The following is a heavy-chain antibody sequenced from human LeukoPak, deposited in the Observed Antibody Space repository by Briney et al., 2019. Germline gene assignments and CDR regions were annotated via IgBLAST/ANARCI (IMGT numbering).Heavy chain of an antibody. CDR3: AKSNGYGLIDI. V-gene: IGHV4-34*01. CDR1: GGSFSGYS. D-gene: IGHD3-10*01. CDR2: INHSGST. Sequence: SETLSLTCAVSGGSFSGYSWSWIRQPPGKGLEWIGEINHSGSTNYNPSLKSRVTVSLDTSRNQFSLKLNSVTAADTAVYYCAKSNGYGLIDIWGQGIMVTVSS. J-gene: IGHJ3*02.